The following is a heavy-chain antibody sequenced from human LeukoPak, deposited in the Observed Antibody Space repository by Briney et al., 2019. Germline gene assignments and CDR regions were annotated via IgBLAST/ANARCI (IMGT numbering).Heavy chain of an antibody. CDR1: GGSLSSSSYY. Sequence: PSETLSLTCTVSGGSLSSSSYYWGWIRQPPGTGLEWIGNIYYSGSTYYNPSLESRVTISVDTSKNQFSLKLSSVTAADTAVYYCARFGYYYDSSAPGAFDYWGQGALVTVSS. V-gene: IGHV4-39*07. D-gene: IGHD3-22*01. J-gene: IGHJ4*02. CDR3: ARFGYYYDSSAPGAFDY. CDR2: IYYSGST.